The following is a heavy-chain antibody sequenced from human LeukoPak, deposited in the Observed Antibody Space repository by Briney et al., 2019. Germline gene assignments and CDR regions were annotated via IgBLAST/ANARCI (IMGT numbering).Heavy chain of an antibody. CDR1: GGTFSSYA. J-gene: IGHJ4*02. V-gene: IGHV1-69*13. Sequence: GASVKVSCKASGGTFSSYAISWVRQAPGQGLEWMGGIIPIFGTANYAQKFQGRATITADESTSTAYMELSSLRSEDTAVYYCAGQVQLERRFDYWGQGTLVTVSS. D-gene: IGHD1-1*01. CDR3: AGQVQLERRFDY. CDR2: IIPIFGTA.